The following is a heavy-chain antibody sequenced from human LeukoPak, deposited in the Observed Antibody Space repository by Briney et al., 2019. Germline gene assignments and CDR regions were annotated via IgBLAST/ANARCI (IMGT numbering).Heavy chain of an antibody. J-gene: IGHJ4*02. D-gene: IGHD2-8*01. CDR3: ARGGILNDY. CDR2: INHSGST. CDR1: GGSFSGYY. Sequence: PSETLSLTCAVYGGSFSGYYWSWIRQPPGKGLEWIGEINHSGSTNYNPSLKSRVTISVDTSKNQFSLKLSSVTAADTAVYYCARGGILNDYWGQGTLATVSS. V-gene: IGHV4-34*01.